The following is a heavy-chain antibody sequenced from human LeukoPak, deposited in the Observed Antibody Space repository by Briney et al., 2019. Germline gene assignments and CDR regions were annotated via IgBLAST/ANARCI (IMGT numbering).Heavy chain of an antibody. Sequence: GGSLRLSCAASGFTFSSYAMGWVRQAPGKGLEWVSAISGSSGSPYYADSVKGRCIISRDNSKNTLYLQMNSLRAEDTAVYYCASAYSSGWYYFDYWGQGTLVTVSS. CDR1: GFTFSSYA. J-gene: IGHJ4*02. V-gene: IGHV3-23*01. CDR3: ASAYSSGWYYFDY. D-gene: IGHD6-19*01. CDR2: ISGSSGSP.